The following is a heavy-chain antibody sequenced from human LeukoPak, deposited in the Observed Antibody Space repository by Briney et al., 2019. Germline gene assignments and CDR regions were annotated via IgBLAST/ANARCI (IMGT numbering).Heavy chain of an antibody. CDR2: IIPIFGTA. Sequence: GASVKVSCKASGGTFSSYAISWVRQAPGQGLEWMGGIIPIFGTANYAQKFQGRVTMTRDTSTSTVYMELSSLRSEDTAVYYCAIVDTAILPWGKGTTVTISS. J-gene: IGHJ6*04. D-gene: IGHD5-18*01. V-gene: IGHV1-69*05. CDR1: GGTFSSYA. CDR3: AIVDTAILP.